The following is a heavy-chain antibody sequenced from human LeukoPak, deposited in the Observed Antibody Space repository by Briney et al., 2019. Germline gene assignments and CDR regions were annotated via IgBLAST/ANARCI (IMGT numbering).Heavy chain of an antibody. Sequence: GGSLRLSCAASGFTFSSYSMNWVRQAPGKGLEWVSSISSSSSYIYHADSVKGRFTISRDNAKNSLYLQMNSLRAEDTAVYYCAREGLIDYWGQGTLVTVSS. CDR3: AREGLIDY. J-gene: IGHJ4*02. CDR1: GFTFSSYS. CDR2: ISSSSSYI. V-gene: IGHV3-21*01.